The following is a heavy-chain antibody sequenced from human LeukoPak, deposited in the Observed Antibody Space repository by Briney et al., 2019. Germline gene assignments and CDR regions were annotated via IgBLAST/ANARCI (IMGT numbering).Heavy chain of an antibody. D-gene: IGHD2/OR15-2a*01. CDR2: IRSKANSYAT. Sequence: GGSLRLSCAASGFTFSASALHWVRQASGKGLEWVGRIRSKANSYATAYAASVKGRFTISRDDSKNTAYLQMNSLKTEDTAVYYCTRLLSAEAFDYWGQGTLVTVSS. CDR3: TRLLSAEAFDY. J-gene: IGHJ4*02. V-gene: IGHV3-73*01. CDR1: GFTFSASA.